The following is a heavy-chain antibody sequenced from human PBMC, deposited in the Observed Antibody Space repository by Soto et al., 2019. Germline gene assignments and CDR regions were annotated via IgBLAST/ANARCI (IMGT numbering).Heavy chain of an antibody. D-gene: IGHD2-2*01. CDR3: ARGPCCRSLCYGFDY. J-gene: IGHJ4*02. CDR2: IYHSGST. Sequence: SETLSLTCTVSGGSISSSSYYWGWIRQPPGKGLEWIGSIYHSGSTYYNPSLKSRVTISVDRSKNQFSLRLNSVTAADTAVYYCARGPCCRSLCYGFDYWGQGILVTVSS. CDR1: GGSISSSSYY. V-gene: IGHV4-39*07.